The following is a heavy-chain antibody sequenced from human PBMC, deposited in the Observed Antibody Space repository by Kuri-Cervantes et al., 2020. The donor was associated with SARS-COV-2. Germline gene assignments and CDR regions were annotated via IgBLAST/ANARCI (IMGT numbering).Heavy chain of an antibody. V-gene: IGHV3-21*01. D-gene: IGHD2-2*01. Sequence: LSLTCAASGFTFSSYAMSWVRQAPGKGLEWVSSISSSSSYIYYADSVKGRFTISRDNAKNSLYLQMNSLRAEDTAVYYCASANYCSSTSCYDEFAFDIWGQGTMVTVSS. CDR2: ISSSSSYI. CDR1: GFTFSSYA. CDR3: ASANYCSSTSCYDEFAFDI. J-gene: IGHJ3*02.